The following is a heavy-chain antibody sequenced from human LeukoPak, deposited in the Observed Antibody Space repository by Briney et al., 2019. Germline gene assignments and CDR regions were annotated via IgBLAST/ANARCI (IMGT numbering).Heavy chain of an antibody. V-gene: IGHV4-59*01. CDR3: AREVGYSNYFDY. CDR2: IYYSGST. CDR1: GGSISSYY. Sequence: SGTLSLTCTVSGGSISSYYWSWIRQPPGKGLEWIGYIYYSGSTNYNPSLKSRVTISVDTSKNQFSLKLSSVTAADTAVYYCAREVGYSNYFDYWGQGTLVTVSS. J-gene: IGHJ4*02. D-gene: IGHD2-15*01.